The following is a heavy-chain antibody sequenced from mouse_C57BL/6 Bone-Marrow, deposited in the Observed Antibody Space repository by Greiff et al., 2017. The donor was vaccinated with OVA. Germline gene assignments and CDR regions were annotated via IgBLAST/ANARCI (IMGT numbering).Heavy chain of an antibody. J-gene: IGHJ1*03. Sequence: EVMLVESGGGLVQPGGSLKLSCAASGFTFSDYYMYWVRQTPEKRLEWVAYISNGGGSTYYPDTVKGRFTISRDNAKNTLYLPMSRLKSENTAMDYWAILYPSSWYFDFWGTGTTVTVSS. D-gene: IGHD1-1*01. V-gene: IGHV5-12*01. CDR2: ISNGGGST. CDR3: AILYPSSWYFDF. CDR1: GFTFSDYY.